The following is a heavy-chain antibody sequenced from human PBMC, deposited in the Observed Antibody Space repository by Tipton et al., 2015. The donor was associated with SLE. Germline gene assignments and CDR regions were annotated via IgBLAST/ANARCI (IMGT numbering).Heavy chain of an antibody. CDR2: IYNSGST. Sequence: TLSLTCSVSGGSISSNYWIWIRQPPGKGLEWIGYIYNSGSTYYNPSLKSRVTMSIDTSKNQFSLNLSSVTAADTAVYYCARGMLTWRGAIVGVDVWGQGTRVNVSS. J-gene: IGHJ6*02. CDR1: GGSISSNY. D-gene: IGHD2-8*01. CDR3: ARGMLTWRGAIVGVDV. V-gene: IGHV4-59*01.